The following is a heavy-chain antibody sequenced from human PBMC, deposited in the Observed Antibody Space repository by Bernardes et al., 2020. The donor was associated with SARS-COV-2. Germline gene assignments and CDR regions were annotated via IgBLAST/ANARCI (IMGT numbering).Heavy chain of an antibody. D-gene: IGHD4-17*01. CDR3: ARDLVPYGGEMGAFDV. CDR2: ICGHDGTI. CDR1: GFTFSDFC. V-gene: IGHV3-11*01. Sequence: GGSLRLSRAASGFTFSDFCMGWVRQAPVRGLQWLAYICGHDGTIFYAGSVKGRFTISRDNAKNSLYLQINSLRAEDSAVYYCARDLVPYGGEMGAFDVWGQGTVVTVSS. J-gene: IGHJ3*01.